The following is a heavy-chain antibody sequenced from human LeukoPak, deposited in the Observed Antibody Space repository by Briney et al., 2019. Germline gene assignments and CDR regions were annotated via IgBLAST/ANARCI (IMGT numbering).Heavy chain of an antibody. CDR3: ARGTMTTVTYYFDY. CDR2: INHSGST. Sequence: SETLSLTCVVSGVSINGGSVSNYWSWFRQPPGKGLEWIGEINHSGSTNYNPSLKSRVTISVDTSKNQFSLKLSSVTAADTAVYYCARGTMTTVTYYFDYWGQGTLVTVSS. V-gene: IGHV4-34*01. J-gene: IGHJ4*02. CDR1: GVSINGGSVSNY. D-gene: IGHD4-17*01.